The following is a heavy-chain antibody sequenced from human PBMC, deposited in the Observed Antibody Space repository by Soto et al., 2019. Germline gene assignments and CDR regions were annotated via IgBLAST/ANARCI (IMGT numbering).Heavy chain of an antibody. CDR1: GYNFNQYY. CDR3: ARGPEDSDAPRWDY. V-gene: IGHV1-46*02. D-gene: IGHD1-26*01. CDR2: INLRGGTT. Sequence: QVQLMQSGAEGRKPGASVRLSCETSGYNFNQYYIHWVRQAPGQGLGWMGIINLRGGTTEYAHKFRGRVTVTGDPSTKTAYMELRSLRSEDTAMYFCARGPEDSDAPRWDYWGQGTLVTVSS. J-gene: IGHJ4*02.